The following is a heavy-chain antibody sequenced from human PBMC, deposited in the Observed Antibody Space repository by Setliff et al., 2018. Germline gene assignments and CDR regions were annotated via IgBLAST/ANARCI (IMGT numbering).Heavy chain of an antibody. J-gene: IGHJ4*02. CDR3: LRLVRYCTKIACQATSGDEV. Sequence: ASVKVSCKASGYTLSNSILSWVRQAPGQGLEWVGWISAYNGKTYFAQKFQDRITLTTDAPTNTGYLELRGLRSDDTAVYYCLRLVRYCTKIACQATSGDEVWGLGTLVTV. D-gene: IGHD2-8*01. V-gene: IGHV1-18*01. CDR2: ISAYNGKT. CDR1: GYTLSNSI.